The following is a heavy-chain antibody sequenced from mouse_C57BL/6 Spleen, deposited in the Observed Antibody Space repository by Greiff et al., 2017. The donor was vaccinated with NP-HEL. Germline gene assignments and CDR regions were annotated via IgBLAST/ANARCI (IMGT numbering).Heavy chain of an antibody. V-gene: IGHV5-9-1*02. D-gene: IGHD2-1*01. CDR1: GFTFSSYA. Sequence: EVMLVESGAGLVKPGGSLKLSCAASGFTFSSYAMSWVRQTPEKRLEWVAYISSGGDYIYYADTVKGRFTLSRDTARNTLYLQMSSLKSEDTAMYYCTRGEDYGNPWFAYWGQGTLVTVSA. CDR2: ISSGGDYI. CDR3: TRGEDYGNPWFAY. J-gene: IGHJ3*01.